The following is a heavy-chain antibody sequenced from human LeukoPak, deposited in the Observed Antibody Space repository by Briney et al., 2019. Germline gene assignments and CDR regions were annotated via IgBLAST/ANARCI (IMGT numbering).Heavy chain of an antibody. J-gene: IGHJ4*02. Sequence: PGGSLRLSCAASGFTFSSYEMNWVRQAQGKGLSWVSYISSSGSTIYYADSVKGRFTISRDNAKNSLYLQMNSLRAEDTAVYYCAREIELSGGDYWGQGTLVTVSS. CDR2: ISSSGSTI. CDR3: AREIELSGGDY. V-gene: IGHV3-48*03. D-gene: IGHD1-26*01. CDR1: GFTFSSYE.